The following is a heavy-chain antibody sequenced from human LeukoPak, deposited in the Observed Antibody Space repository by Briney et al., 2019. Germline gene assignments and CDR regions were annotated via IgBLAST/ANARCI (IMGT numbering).Heavy chain of an antibody. CDR1: GFTFSSYA. V-gene: IGHV3-23*01. CDR3: AKDRGYYDSSGMGLY. CDR2: ISGSGGST. D-gene: IGHD3-22*01. Sequence: GGSLRLSCAASGFTFSSYAMSWVRQAPGKGLEWVSAISGSGGSTYYADSVKGRFTISRDNSKNTLYLQMNSLRAEDTAVYYCAKDRGYYDSSGMGLYWGQGTLVTVSS. J-gene: IGHJ4*02.